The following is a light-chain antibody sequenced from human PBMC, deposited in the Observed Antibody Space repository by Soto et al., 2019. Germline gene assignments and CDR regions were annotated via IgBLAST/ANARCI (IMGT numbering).Light chain of an antibody. V-gene: IGKV2-28*01. CDR2: LGS. Sequence: DIVMTQSPLSLPVTPGEPASISCWWSQSLLHSYGFNYLDWYLQRPGQSPQLLIYLGSNRASGVPDRFSATGSGTTFTLKISSVEAEDVGVYYCMQALQTPWTFGQGTKVDI. J-gene: IGKJ1*01. CDR3: MQALQTPWT. CDR1: QSLLHSYGFNY.